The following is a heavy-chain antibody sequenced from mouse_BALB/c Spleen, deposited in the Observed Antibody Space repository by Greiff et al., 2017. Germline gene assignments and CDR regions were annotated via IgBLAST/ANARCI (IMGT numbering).Heavy chain of an antibody. V-gene: IGHV5-17*02. CDR2: ISSGSSTI. Sequence: DVKLVESGGGLVQPGGSRKLSCAASGFTFSSFGMHWVRQAPEKGLEWVAYISSGSSTIYYADTVKGRFTISRDNPKNTLFLQMTSLRSEDTAMYYCARQYEYYFDYWGQGTTLTVSS. CDR3: ARQYEYYFDY. J-gene: IGHJ2*01. D-gene: IGHD2-3*01. CDR1: GFTFSSFG.